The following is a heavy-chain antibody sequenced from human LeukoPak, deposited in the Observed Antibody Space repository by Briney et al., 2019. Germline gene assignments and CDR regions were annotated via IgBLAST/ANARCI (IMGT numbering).Heavy chain of an antibody. CDR1: GESFSGYF. D-gene: IGHD6-13*01. J-gene: IGHJ3*02. CDR3: ARDSRSSGGAFDT. V-gene: IGHV4-34*01. Sequence: SETLSLTCDVNGESFSGYFWNWIRQPPGKGLEWIGEINHSGSTNYNPSLKSRVTISVDTSKSQFSLKLSSVTAADTAVYYCARDSRSSGGAFDTWGQGTMVTVSS. CDR2: INHSGST.